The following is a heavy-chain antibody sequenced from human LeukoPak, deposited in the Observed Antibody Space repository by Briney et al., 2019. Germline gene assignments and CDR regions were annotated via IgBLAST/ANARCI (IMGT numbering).Heavy chain of an antibody. CDR1: GFTFINAW. CDR2: IKATPHGGTT. Sequence: GGSLRLSCAASGFTFINAWMAWVRQAPGKGLEWVGRIKATPHGGTTDYAAPVKGRFTISRDNSKNMLYLQMNSLKTEDTAVYYCTTDGVGIEGATYDYWGQGTLVTVSP. D-gene: IGHD1-26*01. J-gene: IGHJ4*02. V-gene: IGHV3-15*01. CDR3: TTDGVGIEGATYDY.